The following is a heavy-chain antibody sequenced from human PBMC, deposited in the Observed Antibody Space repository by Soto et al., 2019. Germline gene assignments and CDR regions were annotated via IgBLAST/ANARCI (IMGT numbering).Heavy chain of an antibody. CDR1: GFTFSSYA. V-gene: IGHV3-64D*06. D-gene: IGHD2-8*01. Sequence: PGGSLRLSCSASGFTFSSYAMHWVRQAPGKGLEYVSAISSNGGSTYYADSVKGRFTISRDNSKNTLYLQMSSLRAEDTAVYYCVKAPNLSYCTNGVCFGPFDPWGQGTLVTVSS. J-gene: IGHJ5*02. CDR3: VKAPNLSYCTNGVCFGPFDP. CDR2: ISSNGGST.